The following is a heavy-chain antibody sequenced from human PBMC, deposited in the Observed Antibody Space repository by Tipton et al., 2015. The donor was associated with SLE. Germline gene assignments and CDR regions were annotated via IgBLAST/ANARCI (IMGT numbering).Heavy chain of an antibody. CDR2: TYSGGPT. D-gene: IGHD2-21*01. CDR1: GFTFSTYA. CDR3: ARTAVVIGSRDYFDY. V-gene: IGHV3-66*01. J-gene: IGHJ4*02. Sequence: SLRLSYAAPGFTFSTYAMNWVRQAPGKGLEWVSVTYSGGPTYYADSVKGRFTISRDNSKNTLYLQMSGLRAEDTAVYYCARTAVVIGSRDYFDYWGQGTLVTVFS.